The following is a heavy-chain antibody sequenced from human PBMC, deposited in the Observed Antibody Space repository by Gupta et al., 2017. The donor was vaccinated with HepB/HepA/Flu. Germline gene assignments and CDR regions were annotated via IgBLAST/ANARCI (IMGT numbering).Heavy chain of an antibody. V-gene: IGHV4-34*01. J-gene: IGHJ4*02. D-gene: IGHD2-21*02. CDR1: GGPFTGYY. CDR3: ASTGDEKVVTPITDRSFDS. Sequence: VQLQQWGAGLLKPSETLSLTCAVSGGPFTGYYWSWIRQPPGKGLEWIGEINHSGSTNYSPSLRSRVTISVDMSKNHIFLKLNSVTAADTAVYYCASTGDEKVVTPITDRSFDSWGQGTLVTVSS. CDR2: INHSGST.